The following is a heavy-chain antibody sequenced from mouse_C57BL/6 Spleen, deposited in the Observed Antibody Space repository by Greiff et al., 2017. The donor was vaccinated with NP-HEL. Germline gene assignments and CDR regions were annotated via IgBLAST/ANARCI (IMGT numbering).Heavy chain of an antibody. J-gene: IGHJ2*01. CDR3: ARKVLYYGNYYFDY. D-gene: IGHD2-1*01. CDR2: INPNNGGT. V-gene: IGHV1-22*01. Sequence: EVKLMESGPELVKPGASVKMSCKASGYTFTDYNMHWVKQSHGKSLEWIGYINPNNGGTSYNQKFKGKATLTVNKSSSTAYMELRSLTSEDSAVYYCARKVLYYGNYYFDYWGQGTTLTVSS. CDR1: GYTFTDYN.